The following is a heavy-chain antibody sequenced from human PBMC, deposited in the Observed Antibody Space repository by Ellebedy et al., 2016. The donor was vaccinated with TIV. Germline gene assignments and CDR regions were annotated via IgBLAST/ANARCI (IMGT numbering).Heavy chain of an antibody. V-gene: IGHV2-26*01. D-gene: IGHD3-16*01. CDR3: ARISDYVWGSSHHHPT. J-gene: IGHJ4*02. CDR1: GFSLSNARMG. Sequence: SGPTLVXPTETLTLTCTVSGFSLSNARMGVSWIRQPPGKALEWLAHIFSNDEKSYSTSLKSRLTISKDTSKSQVVLTMTNMDPVDTATYYCARISDYVWGSSHHHPTWGQGTLVTVSS. CDR2: IFSNDEK.